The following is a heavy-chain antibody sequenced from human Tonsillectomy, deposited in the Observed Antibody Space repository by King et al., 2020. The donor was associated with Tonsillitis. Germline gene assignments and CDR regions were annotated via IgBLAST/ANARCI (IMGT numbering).Heavy chain of an antibody. CDR2: IYPGDSDT. CDR1: GNSFISYW. CDR3: ARHHCSSINCLALNPYNWFDP. D-gene: IGHD2-2*01. J-gene: IGHJ5*02. Sequence: VQLVESGAEVKKPGESLKISCKDSGNSFISYWIAWVRQMPGKGLEYMGIIYPGDSDTRYSPSFQGQVTISADKSISTAYLQWSSLKASDTAMYYCARHHCSSINCLALNPYNWFDPWGQGTLVTVSS. V-gene: IGHV5-51*01.